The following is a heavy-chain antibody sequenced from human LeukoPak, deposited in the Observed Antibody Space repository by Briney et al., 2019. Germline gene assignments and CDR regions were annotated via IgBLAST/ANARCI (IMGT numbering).Heavy chain of an antibody. V-gene: IGHV3-23*01. Sequence: GGSLRLSCAASEFTFSSFAMGWVRQAPGEGLEWVSMISSGGANTYYAASVKGRFTISRDNSMNTLYLQMNSLRAEDTATYYCARAGGYFDYWGQGTLVTVSS. D-gene: IGHD1-26*01. CDR1: EFTFSSFA. J-gene: IGHJ4*02. CDR2: ISSGGANT. CDR3: ARAGGYFDY.